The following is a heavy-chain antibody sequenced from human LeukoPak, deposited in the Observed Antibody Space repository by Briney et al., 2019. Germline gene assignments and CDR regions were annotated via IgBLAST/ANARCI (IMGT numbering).Heavy chain of an antibody. CDR1: LGSIRSYDYH. CDR2: IYYSGGT. J-gene: IGHJ4*02. D-gene: IGHD6-25*01. V-gene: IGHV4-39*01. Sequence: SETLSLTCTVSLGSIRSYDYHWTLIRQPPGKGLEWIGSIYYSGGTYYNPSLKSRATISVDLSKNQFSMKMNDVTAADTAVYYCARHGVSGYYYVDYWGQGTLVTVSS. CDR3: ARHGVSGYYYVDY.